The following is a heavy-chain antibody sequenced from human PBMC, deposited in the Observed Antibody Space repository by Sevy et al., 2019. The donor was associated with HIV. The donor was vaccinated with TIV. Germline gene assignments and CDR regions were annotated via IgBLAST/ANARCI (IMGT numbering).Heavy chain of an antibody. J-gene: IGHJ4*02. V-gene: IGHV4-59*01. CDR1: RGSISSYY. Sequence: SETLSLTCTVSRGSISSYYWNWIRQPPGKGLEWIGYIYYSGSTDYNPSLKSRVTISVDTSKNQFSLKLNSVTAADTAVYYCARGGSNQQQLDYFDYWGQGTLVTVSS. CDR3: ARGGSNQQQLDYFDY. CDR2: IYYSGST. D-gene: IGHD6-13*01.